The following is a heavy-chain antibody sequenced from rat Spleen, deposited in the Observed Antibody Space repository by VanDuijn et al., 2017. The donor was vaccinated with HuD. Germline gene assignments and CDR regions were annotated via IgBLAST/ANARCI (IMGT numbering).Heavy chain of an antibody. CDR2: ISYDGSST. CDR3: ASGQWSYYFDY. Sequence: EVQLVESDGGLVQPGRSLKLSCAASGFTFSDYYMAWVRQAPTKGLEWVATISYDGSSTYYRDSVKGRFTISRDNAKSTLYLQMDSLRSEDTATYYCASGQWSYYFDYWGQGVMVTVSS. J-gene: IGHJ2*01. V-gene: IGHV5-29*01. D-gene: IGHD1-1*01. CDR1: GFTFSDYY.